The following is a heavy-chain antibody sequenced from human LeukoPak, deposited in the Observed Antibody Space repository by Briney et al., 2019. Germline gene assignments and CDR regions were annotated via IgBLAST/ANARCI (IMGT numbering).Heavy chain of an antibody. V-gene: IGHV4-59*12. Sequence: SETLSLTCTVSGGSISSYYWSWIRQPPGKGLEWIGYIYYSGSTNYNPSLKSRVTISVDTSKNQFSLKLSSVTAADTAVYYCARDVIAAAYPYPGWFDPWGQGTLVTVSS. J-gene: IGHJ5*02. CDR1: GGSISSYY. CDR2: IYYSGST. D-gene: IGHD6-13*01. CDR3: ARDVIAAAYPYPGWFDP.